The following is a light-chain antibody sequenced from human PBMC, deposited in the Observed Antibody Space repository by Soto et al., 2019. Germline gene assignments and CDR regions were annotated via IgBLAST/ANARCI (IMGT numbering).Light chain of an antibody. Sequence: EIVLTQSPATLSLSPGERATLSCRASQSVSSNLAWYQQKPGQAPRLLIYDASNRATGIPARFSGSGSGTDFTLTISSLEPEDFAVYYCQQRSSWPSITFGQGTRLEIK. V-gene: IGKV3-11*01. CDR1: QSVSSN. CDR2: DAS. CDR3: QQRSSWPSIT. J-gene: IGKJ5*01.